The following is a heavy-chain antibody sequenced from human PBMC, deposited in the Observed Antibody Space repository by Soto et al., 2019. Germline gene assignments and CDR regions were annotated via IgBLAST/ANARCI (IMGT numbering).Heavy chain of an antibody. CDR2: IIPIFGTA. Sequence: ASVKVSCKASGGTFSSYAISWVRQAPGQGLEWMGGIIPIFGTANYAQKFQGRVTITADESTSTAYMELSSLRSEDTAVYYCAREYYYELSGYYSLDYWGQGTLVTVSS. J-gene: IGHJ4*02. V-gene: IGHV1-69*13. CDR3: AREYYYELSGYYSLDY. D-gene: IGHD3-22*01. CDR1: GGTFSSYA.